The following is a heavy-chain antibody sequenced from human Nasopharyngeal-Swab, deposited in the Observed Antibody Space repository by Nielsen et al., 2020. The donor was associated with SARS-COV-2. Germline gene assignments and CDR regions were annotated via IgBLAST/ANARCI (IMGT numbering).Heavy chain of an antibody. J-gene: IGHJ4*02. CDR3: HLSSGYDGYINY. V-gene: IGHV3-33*01. D-gene: IGHD3-22*01. CDR1: GFSVTSHG. CDR2: IWYDGTNK. Sequence: GESLKISCKASGFSVTSHGIHWVRQAPGKGLEWVAVIWYDGTNKFYADSVKGRFTISRDNSKNTLYLQMNSLRAEDTAMYYCHLSSGYDGYINYWGQGTLVTVSS.